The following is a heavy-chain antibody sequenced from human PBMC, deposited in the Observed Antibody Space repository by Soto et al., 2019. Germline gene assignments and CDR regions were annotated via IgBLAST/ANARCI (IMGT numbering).Heavy chain of an antibody. CDR2: SSNSGTFT. J-gene: IGHJ4*02. Sequence: SLRLSCEGSGFTFSDYYMSWIRQAPGKGLEWISYSSNSGTFTKYADSVKGRFSISRDNTKNLLFLQMNSLRAEDTALYYCARSGDNYNLLDYWGQGTPVTVSS. V-gene: IGHV3-11*06. CDR1: GFTFSDYY. D-gene: IGHD1-1*01. CDR3: ARSGDNYNLLDY.